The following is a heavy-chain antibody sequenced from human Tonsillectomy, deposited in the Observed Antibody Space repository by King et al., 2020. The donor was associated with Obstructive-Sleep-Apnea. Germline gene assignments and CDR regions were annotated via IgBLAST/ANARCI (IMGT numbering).Heavy chain of an antibody. J-gene: IGHJ5*02. D-gene: IGHD4-17*01. V-gene: IGHV3-64D*09. CDR3: VTTGTGPTVTDH. Sequence: VQLVESGGGLVQPGGSLRISCSVSGFTVSSYAMHWVRQAPGKGLEYVTAISSGGSTNYADSVKGRFTISRDNSKNTLYLEMSSLRHEDTAVYYCVTTGTGPTVTDHWGQGTLVTVSS. CDR1: GFTVSSYA. CDR2: ISSGGST.